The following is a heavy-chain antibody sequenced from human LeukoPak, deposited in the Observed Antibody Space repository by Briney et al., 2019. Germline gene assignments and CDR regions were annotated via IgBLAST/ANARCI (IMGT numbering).Heavy chain of an antibody. Sequence: GGSLRLSCAASGFTFSSYGMHWVRQAPGKGLEWVAVIWYDGSNKYYADSVKGRFTISRDNSKNTLYLQMNSLRAEDTAVYYCARGAPGLQRGTDYWGQGTLVTVSS. CDR1: GFTFSSYG. J-gene: IGHJ4*02. CDR2: IWYDGSNK. V-gene: IGHV3-33*01. CDR3: ARGAPGLQRGTDY. D-gene: IGHD3-16*01.